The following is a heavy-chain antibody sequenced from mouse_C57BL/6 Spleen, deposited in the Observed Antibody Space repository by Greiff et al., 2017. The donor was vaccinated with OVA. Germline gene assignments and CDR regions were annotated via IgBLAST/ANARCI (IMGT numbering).Heavy chain of an antibody. Sequence: VQLKQSGPELVKPGASVKIPCKASGYTFTDYNMDWVKQSHGKSLEWIGDINPNNGGTIYNQKFKGKATLTVDKSSSTAYMELRSLTSEDTAVYYCARDYSKEDAMDYWGQGTSVTVSS. V-gene: IGHV1-18*01. CDR3: ARDYSKEDAMDY. CDR1: GYTFTDYN. J-gene: IGHJ4*01. D-gene: IGHD2-5*01. CDR2: INPNNGGT.